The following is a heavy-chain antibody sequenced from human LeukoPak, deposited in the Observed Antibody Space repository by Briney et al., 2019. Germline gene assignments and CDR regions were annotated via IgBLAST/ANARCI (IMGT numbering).Heavy chain of an antibody. D-gene: IGHD2-15*01. J-gene: IGHJ4*02. CDR3: AKDQEYCSGGSCYASDY. V-gene: IGHV3-30*18. Sequence: GGSLRLSCAASGFTFSSYGMHWVRQAPGKELEWVAVISYDGSNKYYADSVKGRFTISRDNSKNTLYLQMNSLRAEDTAVYYCAKDQEYCSGGSCYASDYWGQGTLVTVS. CDR2: ISYDGSNK. CDR1: GFTFSSYG.